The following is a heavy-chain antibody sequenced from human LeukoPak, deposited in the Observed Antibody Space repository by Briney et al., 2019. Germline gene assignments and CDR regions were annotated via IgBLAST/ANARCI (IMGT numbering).Heavy chain of an antibody. CDR3: ARVGHCSSTACFIDY. CDR2: IESDGGRT. D-gene: IGHD2-2*01. J-gene: IGHJ4*02. Sequence: GGSLRLSCAASGFTFSHYWMHWVRQAPGKGLVWVSRIESDGGRTDYADSLKGRFTISRDNAKNTLYPEMNSLRAEDTVVYYCARVGHCSSTACFIDYWGQGTLVTVSS. V-gene: IGHV3-74*01. CDR1: GFTFSHYW.